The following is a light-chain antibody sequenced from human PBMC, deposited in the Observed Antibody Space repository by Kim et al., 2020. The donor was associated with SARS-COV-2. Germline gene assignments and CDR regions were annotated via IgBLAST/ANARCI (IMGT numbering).Light chain of an antibody. V-gene: IGKV1-17*01. CDR2: AAS. CDR1: QDIRND. Sequence: DIQMTQSPSSLSASVGDRVTITCRASQDIRNDLVWYQQKPGQAPKRLIYAASTLQSGVPSTFSGSGSATEFTLTIASLQPDDFATYYCLQHHTYPLTFGQGTKVDIK. J-gene: IGKJ1*01. CDR3: LQHHTYPLT.